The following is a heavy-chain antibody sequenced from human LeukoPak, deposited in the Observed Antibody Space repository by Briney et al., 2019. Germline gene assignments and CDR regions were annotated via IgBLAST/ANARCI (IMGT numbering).Heavy chain of an antibody. CDR2: MNPNSGNT. J-gene: IGHJ6*03. CDR1: GYTFTSYD. CDR3: ARVAYQLLSDAYYYYMDV. Sequence: ASVKVSCKASGYTFTSYDINWVRQATGQGLEWMGWMNPNSGNTGYAQKFQGRVTMTRNTSISTAYMELSSLRSEDTAVYYCARVAYQLLSDAYYYYMDVWGKGTTVTISS. D-gene: IGHD2-2*01. V-gene: IGHV1-8*01.